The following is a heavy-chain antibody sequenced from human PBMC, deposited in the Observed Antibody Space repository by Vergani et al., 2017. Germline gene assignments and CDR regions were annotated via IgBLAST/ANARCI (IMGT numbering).Heavy chain of an antibody. CDR3: TKDQAGDLDY. CDR2: ILSNSGRI. Sequence: EVQLVESGGGLVQPGMSLRLSCVGSGFNFHDYAFHWVRQAPGKGLEWVSGILSNSGRIGYADSAKGRFTISRDDDKNSLYLQMNSLRIEDTAVYYCTKDQAGDLDYWGQGTLVTVSS. V-gene: IGHV3-9*01. D-gene: IGHD3-10*01. J-gene: IGHJ4*02. CDR1: GFNFHDYA.